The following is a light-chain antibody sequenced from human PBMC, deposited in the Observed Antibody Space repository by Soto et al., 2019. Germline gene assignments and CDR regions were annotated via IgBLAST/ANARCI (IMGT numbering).Light chain of an antibody. CDR1: QSVSSF. J-gene: IGKJ4*01. CDR3: QQRSDWLLT. V-gene: IGKV3-11*01. CDR2: DAS. Sequence: EIVLTQSPATLSLSPGERATLSCRASQSVSSFLAWYQQKPGQAPRLLIYDASNRATGIPARFIDSGSGTDFTLTISSLEPEDFAVYYCQQRSDWLLTFGGGTKVEI.